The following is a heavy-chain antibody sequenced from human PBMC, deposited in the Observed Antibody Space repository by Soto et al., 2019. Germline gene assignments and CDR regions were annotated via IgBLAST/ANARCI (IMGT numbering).Heavy chain of an antibody. CDR2: IDPNDSDS. J-gene: IGHJ6*02. CDR3: ARNYYYYEMDV. V-gene: IGHV5-10-1*01. CDR1: GYSFTNYG. Sequence: GASLKISCKASGYSFTNYGITWVRQLPGKGLEWMGRIDPNDSDSNYSPSFQGHVTISVDKSSSTAFLQWSSLKASDTAIYYCARNYYYYEMDVWGQGTTVTVSS.